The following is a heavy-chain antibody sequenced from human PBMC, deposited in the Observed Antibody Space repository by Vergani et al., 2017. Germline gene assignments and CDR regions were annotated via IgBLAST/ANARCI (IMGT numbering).Heavy chain of an antibody. CDR3: VRNSWFRSCKSVNCSSWDY. J-gene: IGHJ4*02. CDR1: GFTFSHYS. CDR2: ISGNNDDV. V-gene: IGHV3-21*01. D-gene: IGHD2/OR15-2a*01. Sequence: EVQMVESGGGLVKPGGSLRLSCVASGFTFSHYSMNWVRQAPGKGLEWVSSISGNNDDVYYADSVKGRFTISRDNAKNSLYLDMSSLRAEDTAVYYCVRNSWFRSCKSVNCSSWDYWGQGTPVTVSS.